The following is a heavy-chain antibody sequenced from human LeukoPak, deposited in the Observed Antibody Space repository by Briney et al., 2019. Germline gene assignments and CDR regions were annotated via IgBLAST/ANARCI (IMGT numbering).Heavy chain of an antibody. CDR2: IYYSGST. D-gene: IGHD3-16*02. J-gene: IGHJ4*02. Sequence: SETLSLTCTVSGGSISSSSYYWGWIRQPPGKGLEWIGSIYYSGSTYYNPSLKSRVTISVDTSKNQFSLKLSSVTAADTAVYYCARLTSATYYGYVWGSYRPDYWGQGTLVTVSS. V-gene: IGHV4-39*01. CDR1: GGSISSSSYY. CDR3: ARLTSATYYGYVWGSYRPDY.